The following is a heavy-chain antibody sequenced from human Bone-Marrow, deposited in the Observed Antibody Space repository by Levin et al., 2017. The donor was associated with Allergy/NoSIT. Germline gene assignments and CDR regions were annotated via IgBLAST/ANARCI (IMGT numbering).Heavy chain of an antibody. CDR3: ASVDKLRPDPDRYYYYYMDV. CDR2: ISHDGYNQ. Sequence: LSLTCAASGFTFSSSDMHWVRQAPGKGLAWVAVISHDGYNQYYADSVKGRFSISRDNSKNTLFLQMNSLRPEDTAVYYCASVDKLRPDPDRYYYYYMDVWGKGTTVIVSS. V-gene: IGHV3-30-3*01. J-gene: IGHJ6*03. CDR1: GFTFSSSD. D-gene: IGHD1-7*01.